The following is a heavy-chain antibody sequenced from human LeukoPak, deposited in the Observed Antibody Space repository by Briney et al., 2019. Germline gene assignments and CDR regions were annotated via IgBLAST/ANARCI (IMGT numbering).Heavy chain of an antibody. D-gene: IGHD1-26*01. CDR1: GGSISSGGYS. CDR3: ARGGPWERVPSPFDT. J-gene: IGHJ4*02. Sequence: PSETLSLTCAVSGGSISSGGYSWNWIRQSPGQGLQWIASVYHTGTTKYNPSFESRVTISIDVSGNHFSLDVTSVTAADTALYFCARGGPWERVPSPFDTWGQGTLITVSS. CDR2: VYHTGTT. V-gene: IGHV4-61*03.